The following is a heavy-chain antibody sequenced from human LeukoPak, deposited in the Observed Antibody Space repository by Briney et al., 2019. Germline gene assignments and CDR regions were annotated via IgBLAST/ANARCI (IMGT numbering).Heavy chain of an antibody. Sequence: PSETLSLTCTVSGGSISSYYWSWIRQPPGKGLEWIGYIYYSGSTNYNPSLKSRVTISVDTSKNQFSLKLSSVTAADTAVYYCARGQLRYFDWLPSTDFDYWGQGTLVTVSS. D-gene: IGHD3-9*01. CDR1: GGSISSYY. J-gene: IGHJ4*02. CDR2: IYYSGST. V-gene: IGHV4-59*12. CDR3: ARGQLRYFDWLPSTDFDY.